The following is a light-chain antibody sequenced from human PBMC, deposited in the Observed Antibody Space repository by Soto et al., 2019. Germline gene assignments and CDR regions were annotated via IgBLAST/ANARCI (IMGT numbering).Light chain of an antibody. CDR2: AAS. J-gene: IGKJ4*01. V-gene: IGKV1-39*01. CDR3: QQSYIMPRT. CDR1: QSISSY. Sequence: DIQMTQSPSSLSASVGDRVTITCRASQSISSYLNWYQQKPGRAPRLLIYAASTLQSGVPSRFSGSGSGTDFTLTINSLQPEDFAAYYCQQSYIMPRTFGGGTKVEIK.